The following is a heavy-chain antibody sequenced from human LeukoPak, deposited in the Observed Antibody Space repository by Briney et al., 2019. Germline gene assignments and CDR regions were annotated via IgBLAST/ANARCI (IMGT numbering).Heavy chain of an antibody. J-gene: IGHJ4*02. D-gene: IGHD1/OR15-1a*01. CDR2: IKEDGSDY. Sequence: GGSLRLSCATSGFTFSYYWMSWVRQAPGKGLEWVANIKEDGSDYYYVGSVKGRFTISRDNAKNSLYLQMNSLRADDTAVYYCARGNTGTGDYWGQGTLVTVSS. V-gene: IGHV3-7*03. CDR1: GFTFSYYW. CDR3: ARGNTGTGDY.